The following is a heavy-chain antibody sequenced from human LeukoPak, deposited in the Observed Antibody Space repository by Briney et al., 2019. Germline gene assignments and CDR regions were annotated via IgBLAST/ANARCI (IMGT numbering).Heavy chain of an antibody. D-gene: IGHD3-10*01. CDR3: ARAGQYYYGSGSYRPVDY. J-gene: IGHJ4*02. V-gene: IGHV1-18*01. CDR2: ISAYNGNT. CDR1: GYIFTSYG. Sequence: ASVKVSCKASGYIFTSYGISWVRQAPGQGLEWMGWISAYNGNTNYAQKLQGRVTMTTDTSTSTASMELRSLRSDDTAVYYCARAGQYYYGSGSYRPVDYWGQGTLVTVSS.